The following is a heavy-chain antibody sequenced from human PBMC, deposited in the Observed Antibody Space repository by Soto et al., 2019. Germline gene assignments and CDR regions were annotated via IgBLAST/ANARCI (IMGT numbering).Heavy chain of an antibody. V-gene: IGHV1-18*01. Sequence: GASVKVSCKASGYTFTRSGISWVRQAPVQGPEWMGWISSYNGDTNYAQTVQGRVTMTTDTSTSTAYMELRSLRSDDTAVYYGAREQSWHDLVWWFDPSGQGTLVTVAS. CDR3: AREQSWHDLVWWFDP. J-gene: IGHJ5*02. CDR2: ISSYNGDT. CDR1: GYTFTRSG. D-gene: IGHD1-1*01.